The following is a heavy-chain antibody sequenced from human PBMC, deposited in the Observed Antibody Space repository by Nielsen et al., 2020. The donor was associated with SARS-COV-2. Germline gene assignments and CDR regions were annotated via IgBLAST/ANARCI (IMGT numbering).Heavy chain of an antibody. CDR1: GFTFDDYA. J-gene: IGHJ4*02. CDR3: AKGTLRGYSYGALGY. CDR2: ISWNSGSI. D-gene: IGHD5-18*01. Sequence: SLKISCAASGFTFDDYAMHWVRQAPGKGLEWVSGISWNSGSIGYADSVKGRFTISRDNAKNSLYLQMNSLRAEDTALYYCAKGTLRGYSYGALGYWGQGTLVTVSS. V-gene: IGHV3-9*01.